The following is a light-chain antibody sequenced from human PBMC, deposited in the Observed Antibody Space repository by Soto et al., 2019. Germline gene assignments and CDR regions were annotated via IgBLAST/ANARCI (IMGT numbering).Light chain of an antibody. CDR1: SSDVGRYNY. CDR2: EVS. Sequence: QSALTRPPSASGSPGQSVTISCTGTSSDVGRYNYVSWYQQHPGKPPKLMIYEVSERPSGVPDRFSGSKSGNTASLTVSGLQAEHEADHYSGSYAGSYNYVFGTGTKLTVL. CDR3: GSYAGSYNYV. J-gene: IGLJ1*01. V-gene: IGLV2-8*01.